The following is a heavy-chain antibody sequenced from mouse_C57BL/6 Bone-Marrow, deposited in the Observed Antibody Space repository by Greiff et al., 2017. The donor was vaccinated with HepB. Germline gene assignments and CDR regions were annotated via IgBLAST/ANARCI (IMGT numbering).Heavy chain of an antibody. CDR3: TTNPPTIYYDSHYWAMDY. CDR2: IDPENGDT. Sequence: EVQLQQSGAELVRPGASVKLSCTASGFNIKDDYMHWVKQRPEQGLEWIGWIDPENGDTEYASKFQGKATITADTSSNTAYLQLSSLTSEDTAVYYCTTNPPTIYYDSHYWAMDYWGQGTSVTVSS. D-gene: IGHD2-4*01. J-gene: IGHJ4*01. CDR1: GFNIKDDY. V-gene: IGHV14-4*01.